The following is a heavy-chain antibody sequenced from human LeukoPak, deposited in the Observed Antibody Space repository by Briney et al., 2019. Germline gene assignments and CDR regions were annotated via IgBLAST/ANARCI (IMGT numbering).Heavy chain of an antibody. CDR2: ISSSSSYI. V-gene: IGHV3-21*01. Sequence: GGSLRLSCAASGFTFSSYSMNWVRQAPGKGLEWVSSISSSSSYIYYADSVKGRFTISRDNAKNSLYLQMNSLIAEDTAVYYCARDRYNWNDGVFDYWGQGTLVTVSS. CDR3: ARDRYNWNDGVFDY. D-gene: IGHD1-1*01. J-gene: IGHJ4*02. CDR1: GFTFSSYS.